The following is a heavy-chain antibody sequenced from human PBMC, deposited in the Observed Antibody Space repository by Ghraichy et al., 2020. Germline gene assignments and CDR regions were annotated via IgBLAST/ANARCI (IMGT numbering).Heavy chain of an antibody. J-gene: IGHJ4*02. V-gene: IGHV3-30*03. Sequence: GGSLRLSCAASGFTFSSYGMHWVRQAPGKGLEWVAVISYDGSNKYYADSVKGRFTISRDNSKNTLYLQMNSLRAEDTAVYYCARGPSNYDFWSGYHGKYDYWGQGTLVTVSS. CDR3: ARGPSNYDFWSGYHGKYDY. D-gene: IGHD3-3*01. CDR1: GFTFSSYG. CDR2: ISYDGSNK.